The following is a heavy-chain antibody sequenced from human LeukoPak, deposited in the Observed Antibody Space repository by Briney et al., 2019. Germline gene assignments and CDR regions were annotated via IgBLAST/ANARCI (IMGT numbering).Heavy chain of an antibody. D-gene: IGHD4-17*01. CDR3: AKGLLNYGDYGIDAFDI. V-gene: IGHV3-72*01. CDR2: TRNKANSYTT. J-gene: IGHJ3*02. Sequence: GGSLRLSCAASGFTFSDHYMDWVRQAPGKGLEWVGRTRNKANSYTTEYAASVKGRFTISRDDSKNSLYLQMNSLKTEDTALYYCAKGLLNYGDYGIDAFDIRGQGTMVTVSS. CDR1: GFTFSDHY.